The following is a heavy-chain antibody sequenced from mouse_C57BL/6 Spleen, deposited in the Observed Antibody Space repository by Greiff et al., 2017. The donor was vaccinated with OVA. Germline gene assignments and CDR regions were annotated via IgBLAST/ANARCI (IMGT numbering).Heavy chain of an antibody. D-gene: IGHD6-1*01. CDR2: IDPSDSET. Sequence: QVQLQQPGAELVRPGSSVKLSCKASGYTFTSYWMHWVKQRPIQGLEWIGNIDPSDSETHYNQKFKDKATLTVDKSSSTAYMQLSSLTSEDSAVYYCARRDGSDWYFDVWGTGTTVTVSS. V-gene: IGHV1-52*01. J-gene: IGHJ1*03. CDR3: ARRDGSDWYFDV. CDR1: GYTFTSYW.